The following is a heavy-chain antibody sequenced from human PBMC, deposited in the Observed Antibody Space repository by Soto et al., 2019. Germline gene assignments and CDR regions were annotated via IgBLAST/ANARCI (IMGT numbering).Heavy chain of an antibody. CDR1: GGSISSSSYY. J-gene: IGHJ4*02. Sequence: QLQLQESGPGLVKPSETLSLTCTVSGGSISSSSYYWGWIRQPPGKGLEWFGSIYYSGSTYYNPSLKSRVTISIDTTKIQFSLKLSFVTAADTAVYYCERPGYSSSWYEIYFDYWGQGTLVTVSS. V-gene: IGHV4-39*01. CDR3: ERPGYSSSWYEIYFDY. CDR2: IYYSGST. D-gene: IGHD6-13*01.